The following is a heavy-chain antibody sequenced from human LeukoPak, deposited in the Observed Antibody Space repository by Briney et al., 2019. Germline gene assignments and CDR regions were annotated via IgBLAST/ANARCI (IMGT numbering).Heavy chain of an antibody. D-gene: IGHD3-9*01. CDR1: GFTFSSYG. CDR3: AIRYRGD. Sequence: GGSLRLSCAASGFTFSSYGMHWVRQAPGKGLEWVAIISFDGSDKYYADSVKGRFTISRDNSENTLYLQMNSLRPEDTAVYYCAIRYRGDWGQGTLVTVSS. J-gene: IGHJ4*02. CDR2: ISFDGSDK. V-gene: IGHV3-30*03.